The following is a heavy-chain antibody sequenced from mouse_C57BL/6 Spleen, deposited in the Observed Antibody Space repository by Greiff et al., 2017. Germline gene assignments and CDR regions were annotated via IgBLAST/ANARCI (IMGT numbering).Heavy chain of an antibody. CDR3: ARSGSYYGNYYYFDY. V-gene: IGHV1-81*01. CDR1: GYTFTSYG. J-gene: IGHJ2*01. Sequence: QVQLQQSGAELARPGASVKLSCKASGYTFTSYGISWVKQRTGQGLEWIGEIYPRSGNTYYNEKFKGKATLTADKSSSTAYMELRSLTSEDSAVYFCARSGSYYGNYYYFDYWGQGTTLTVSS. D-gene: IGHD2-1*01. CDR2: IYPRSGNT.